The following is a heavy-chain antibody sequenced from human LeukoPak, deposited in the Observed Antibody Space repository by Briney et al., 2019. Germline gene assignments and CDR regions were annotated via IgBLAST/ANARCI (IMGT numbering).Heavy chain of an antibody. V-gene: IGHV3-21*01. CDR3: ARDSGRALFDY. CDR2: ISSSSSYI. CDR1: GFTFSSYS. Sequence: GGSLRLSCAASGFTFSSYSMNWVRQAPGKGLEWVSSISSSSSYIYYADSVKGRFTISRDNAKNSLYLQMNSLRAEDTVVYYCARDSGRALFDYWGQGTLVTVSS. J-gene: IGHJ4*02. D-gene: IGHD1-26*01.